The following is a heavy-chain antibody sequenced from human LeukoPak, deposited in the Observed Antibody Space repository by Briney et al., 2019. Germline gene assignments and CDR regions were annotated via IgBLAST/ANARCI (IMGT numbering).Heavy chain of an antibody. V-gene: IGHV3-66*01. J-gene: IGHJ4*02. CDR2: TYSGGST. CDR1: GFTVSTNY. D-gene: IGHD4-23*01. Sequence: GGSLRLSCAASGFTVSTNYMTWVRQAPGKGLEWVSITYSGGSTYYADSVKGRFTISRDNSRNTLYLQMNSLKAEDTAVYYCTRRDGDNDRGFDYWGQGTLVTVSS. CDR3: TRRDGDNDRGFDY.